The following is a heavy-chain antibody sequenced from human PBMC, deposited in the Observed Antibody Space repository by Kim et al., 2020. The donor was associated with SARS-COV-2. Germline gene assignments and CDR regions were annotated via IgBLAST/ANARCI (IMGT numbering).Heavy chain of an antibody. CDR3: ARGGWGN. D-gene: IGHD3-16*01. Sequence: ASVKVSCKASGYTFTSYAMHWVRQAPGQRLEWMGWINAGNGNTKYAQKFQGRVTITRDTSTSTAYMELSSLRSADTAVCYCARGGWGNWGQGTLVTVSS. J-gene: IGHJ4*02. V-gene: IGHV1-3*01. CDR2: INAGNGNT. CDR1: GYTFTSYA.